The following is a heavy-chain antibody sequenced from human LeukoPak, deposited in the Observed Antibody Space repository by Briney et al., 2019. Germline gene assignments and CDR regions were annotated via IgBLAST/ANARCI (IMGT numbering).Heavy chain of an antibody. Sequence: GGSPRLSCAASGFTFSSYGMHWVRQAPGKGLEWVAVISYDGSDKYYADSVKGRFTISRDNSKNTLYLQMNSLRAEDTAVYYCAKGGSPSSYYYGMDVWGQGTTVTVSS. J-gene: IGHJ6*02. CDR3: AKGGSPSSYYYGMDV. CDR1: GFTFSSYG. D-gene: IGHD2-15*01. V-gene: IGHV3-30*18. CDR2: ISYDGSDK.